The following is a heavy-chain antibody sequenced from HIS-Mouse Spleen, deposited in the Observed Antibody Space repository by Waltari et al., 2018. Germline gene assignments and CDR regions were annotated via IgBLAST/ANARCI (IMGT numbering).Heavy chain of an antibody. V-gene: IGHV3-13*01. Sequence: EVQLVESGGGLVQPGGSLRLSCAASGFTFSSYDMHWVRQATGKGLEWVSAIGTAGDTYYPGSVKGRFTISRENAKNSLYLQMNSLRAGDTAVYYCARSIAARRGAFDIWGQGTMVTVSS. D-gene: IGHD6-6*01. CDR2: IGTAGDT. CDR3: ARSIAARRGAFDI. J-gene: IGHJ3*02. CDR1: GFTFSSYD.